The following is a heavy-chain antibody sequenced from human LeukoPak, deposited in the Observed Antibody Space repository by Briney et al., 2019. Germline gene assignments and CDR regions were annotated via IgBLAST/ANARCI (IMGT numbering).Heavy chain of an antibody. J-gene: IGHJ4*02. CDR3: AKDRDYYDSSGYYAY. D-gene: IGHD3-22*01. CDR1: GFTFSSYA. V-gene: IGHV3-23*01. Sequence: PGGSLRLSCAASGFTFSSYAMSWVRQAPGKGLEWVSAISGSGGSTYYADSVKGRFTISRDNSKNTLYLQMNSLRAEDTAVYYCAKDRDYYDSSGYYAYWGQGTLVTVSS. CDR2: ISGSGGST.